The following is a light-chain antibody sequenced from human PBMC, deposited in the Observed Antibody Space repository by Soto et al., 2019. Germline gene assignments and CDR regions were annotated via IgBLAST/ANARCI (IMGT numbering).Light chain of an antibody. CDR3: SSYTGSSTLCV. V-gene: IGLV2-14*01. CDR2: EVS. Sequence: QSVLTQPASVSGSPGQSITISCTGTSSDIGGYNYVSWYQQHPGKVPKLMIFEVSNRPSGVSYRFSGSKSGNTASLTISGLQAEDEADYYCSSYTGSSTLCVFGTGTKVTV. CDR1: SSDIGGYNY. J-gene: IGLJ1*01.